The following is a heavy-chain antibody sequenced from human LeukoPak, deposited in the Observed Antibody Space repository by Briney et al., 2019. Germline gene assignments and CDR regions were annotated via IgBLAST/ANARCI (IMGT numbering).Heavy chain of an antibody. CDR2: ISSSSSYI. CDR3: AREGYGDYADYYMDV. CDR1: GFTFSSYS. J-gene: IGHJ6*03. V-gene: IGHV3-21*01. D-gene: IGHD4-17*01. Sequence: GGSLRLSCAASGFTFSSYSMNWVRQAPGKGLEWVSSISSSSSYIYYADSVKGRFTISRDNAKNSLYLQMNSLRAEDTAVYYCAREGYGDYADYYMDVWGKGTTVTVSS.